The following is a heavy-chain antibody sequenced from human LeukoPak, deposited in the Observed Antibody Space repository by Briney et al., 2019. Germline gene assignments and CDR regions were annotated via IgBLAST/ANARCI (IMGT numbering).Heavy chain of an antibody. D-gene: IGHD3-10*01. CDR2: ISAGNGNT. V-gene: IGHV1-3*01. CDR1: GYTFTSYA. J-gene: IGHJ6*04. CDR3: AREGFGVLSGYYGMDV. Sequence: ASVKVSCKASGYTFTSYAMHWVRQAPGQRLEWMGWISAGNGNTKYSQKFQGRVTITRDTSASTAYMELSSLRSEDTAVYYCAREGFGVLSGYYGMDVWGKGTTVTVSS.